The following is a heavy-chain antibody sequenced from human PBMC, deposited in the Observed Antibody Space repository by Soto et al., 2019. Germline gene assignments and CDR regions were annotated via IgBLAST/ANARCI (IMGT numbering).Heavy chain of an antibody. J-gene: IGHJ5*02. CDR2: INHSGST. V-gene: IGHV4-34*01. Sequence: SETLSLTCAVYGGSFSGYYWSWIRQPPGKGLEWIGEINHSGSTNYNPSLKSRVTISVDTSKNQFSLKLSSVTAADTAVYYCARTAVVTATHNWFDPWGQGTLVTVSS. CDR1: GGSFSGYY. D-gene: IGHD2-21*02. CDR3: ARTAVVTATHNWFDP.